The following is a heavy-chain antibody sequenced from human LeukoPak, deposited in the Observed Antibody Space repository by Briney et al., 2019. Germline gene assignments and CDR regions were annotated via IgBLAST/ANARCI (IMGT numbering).Heavy chain of an antibody. D-gene: IGHD6-19*01. J-gene: IGHJ4*02. CDR1: GFTFSSYE. CDR2: INWNGGST. CDR3: AREGLGYYFDY. Sequence: GGSLRLSCAASGFTFSSYEMSWVRQAPGKGLEWVSGINWNGGSTGYADSVKGRFTISRDNAKNSLYLQMNSLRAEDTALYYCAREGLGYYFDYWGQGTLVTVSS. V-gene: IGHV3-20*04.